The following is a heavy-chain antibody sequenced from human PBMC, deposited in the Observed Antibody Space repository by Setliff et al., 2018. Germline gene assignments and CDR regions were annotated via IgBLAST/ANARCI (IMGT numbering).Heavy chain of an antibody. Sequence: ASVKVSCKASGCIFNTFGINWMRRAPGQGLEWIGWISPYNGDTKYAQNLQGRVTLTTDTSTSTAYVEVRSLRSDDTAVYYCARSPPNRGVGQGHHMDVWGKGTTVTVSS. V-gene: IGHV1-18*01. CDR1: GCIFNTFG. J-gene: IGHJ6*03. CDR2: ISPYNGDT. D-gene: IGHD1-26*01. CDR3: ARSPPNRGVGQGHHMDV.